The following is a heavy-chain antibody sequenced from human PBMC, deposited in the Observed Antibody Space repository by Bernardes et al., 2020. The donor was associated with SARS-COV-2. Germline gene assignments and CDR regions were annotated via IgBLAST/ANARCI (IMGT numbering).Heavy chain of an antibody. Sequence: ASMKDSCKASGYTFTSYGISWVRQAPGQGLEWMGWISASNGTTTYAQKLQGRVTMTTDTSTSTAYMELRSLRSDDTAVYYCARGAKVVTTIFGVVIEERRGGYYYGMDVWGQGTTVTVSS. V-gene: IGHV1-18*04. CDR1: GYTFTSYG. D-gene: IGHD3-3*01. CDR3: ARGAKVVTTIFGVVIEERRGGYYYGMDV. CDR2: ISASNGTT. J-gene: IGHJ6*02.